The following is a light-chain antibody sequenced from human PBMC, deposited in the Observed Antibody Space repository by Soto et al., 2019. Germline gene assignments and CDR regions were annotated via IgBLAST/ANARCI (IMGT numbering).Light chain of an antibody. CDR3: QQYGSSPWT. CDR1: QSVSSSY. J-gene: IGKJ1*01. V-gene: IGKV3-20*01. CDR2: GAS. Sequence: EIVLTQSPGTLSLSPGERATLSCRASQSVSSSYLARYQQKPGQAPRLLIYGASSRATGIPDRFSGSGSGTDFNLTISRLEPEDFAAYYCQQYGSSPWTFGQGIKVEIK.